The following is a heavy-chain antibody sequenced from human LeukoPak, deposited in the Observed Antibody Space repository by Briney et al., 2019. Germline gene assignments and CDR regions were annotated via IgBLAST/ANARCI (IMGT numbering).Heavy chain of an antibody. J-gene: IGHJ3*02. Sequence: GGSLRLSCAASGFTFSNYGMHWVRQAPGKGLEGVAFIRHDGSNKYYVDSVKGRFTISRDNSKNTLYLQMNSLRAEDTAVYYCARESRDGYNWDPDAFDIWGQGAMVTVSS. CDR2: IRHDGSNK. V-gene: IGHV3-30*02. D-gene: IGHD5-24*01. CDR1: GFTFSNYG. CDR3: ARESRDGYNWDPDAFDI.